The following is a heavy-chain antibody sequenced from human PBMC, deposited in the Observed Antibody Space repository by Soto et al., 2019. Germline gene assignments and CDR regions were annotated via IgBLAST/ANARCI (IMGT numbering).Heavy chain of an antibody. J-gene: IGHJ3*02. CDR1: GGSISSFC. D-gene: IGHD3-22*01. CDR3: ARTTSDYYDSSGYYHDTAFDI. CDR2: IYYSGST. V-gene: IGHV4-59*01. Sequence: SETLSLTCTVSGGSISSFCWSWIRQTPGKGLEWIGYIYYSGSTNYNPSLKSRVTISVDTSKNQFSLKLSSVTAADTAVYYCARTTSDYYDSSGYYHDTAFDIWGQGTMVTVSS.